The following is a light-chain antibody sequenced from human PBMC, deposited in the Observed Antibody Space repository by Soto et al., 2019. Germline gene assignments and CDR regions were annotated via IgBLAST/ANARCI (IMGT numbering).Light chain of an antibody. CDR2: QVT. CDR1: SSDLAIYNY. Sequence: QSALTQPASVSGSPGQSITISCTGTSSDLAIYNYVSWYQQQPGKAPKLMIYQVTNRPSGVSNRFSGPKSANTASLTISGLQAEDEAFYYCSSYTTRSTLVFGGGTKLTVL. V-gene: IGLV2-14*01. CDR3: SSYTTRSTLV. J-gene: IGLJ2*01.